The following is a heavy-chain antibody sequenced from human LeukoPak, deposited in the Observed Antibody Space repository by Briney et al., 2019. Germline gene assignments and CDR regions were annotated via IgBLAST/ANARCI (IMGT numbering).Heavy chain of an antibody. CDR1: GFSFGIHY. V-gene: IGHV3-23*01. D-gene: IGHD1-26*01. CDR3: AKDGERGSYSYFDY. J-gene: IGHJ4*02. Sequence: GGSLRLSCAASGFSFGIHYMSWVRQAPGKGLEWVSAISGSTGSTYYADSVKGRFTISRDNSKNTLYLQMKSLRAEDTAVYYCAKDGERGSYSYFDYWGQGTLVTVSS. CDR2: ISGSTGST.